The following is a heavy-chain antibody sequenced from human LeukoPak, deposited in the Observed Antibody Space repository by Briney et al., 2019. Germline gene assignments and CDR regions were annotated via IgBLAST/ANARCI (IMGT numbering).Heavy chain of an antibody. D-gene: IGHD6-13*01. Sequence: SETLSLTCAVYGGSFSGYYWSWIRQPPGKGLEWIGEINHSGSTNYNPSLKSRVSISVDTSKNQFSLKLSSVTAADTAVYYCARGRRAAAVRSNYWYFDLWGRGTLVTVSS. CDR1: GGSFSGYY. CDR3: ARGRRAAAVRSNYWYFDL. V-gene: IGHV4-34*01. J-gene: IGHJ2*01. CDR2: INHSGST.